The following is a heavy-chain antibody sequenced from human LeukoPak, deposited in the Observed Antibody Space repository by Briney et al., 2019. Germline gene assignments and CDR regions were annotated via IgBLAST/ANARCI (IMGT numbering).Heavy chain of an antibody. CDR3: ASHYDIDY. CDR1: GLTFSTYT. Sequence: GVSLRLSCAASGLTFSTYTMNWVRQTPGKGLEWVSSISSGSSYIYYADSMKGRFTVSRDNAKNSLYLQMNSLKAEDTAVYFCASHYDIDYWGQGTLVTVSS. J-gene: IGHJ4*02. CDR2: ISSGSSYI. D-gene: IGHD3-9*01. V-gene: IGHV3-21*06.